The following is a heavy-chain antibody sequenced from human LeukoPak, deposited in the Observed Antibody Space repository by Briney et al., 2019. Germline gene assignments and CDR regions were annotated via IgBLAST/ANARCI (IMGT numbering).Heavy chain of an antibody. J-gene: IGHJ3*02. Sequence: SETLSLTCTVSGYSISSGYYWGWIRQPPGKGLEWIGSIYHSGSTYYNPSLKSRVTISVDTSKNQFSLKLSSVTAADTAVYYCAREITDIVVVPDAFDIWGQGTMVTVSS. CDR2: IYHSGST. CDR3: AREITDIVVVPDAFDI. CDR1: GYSISSGYY. D-gene: IGHD2-2*01. V-gene: IGHV4-38-2*02.